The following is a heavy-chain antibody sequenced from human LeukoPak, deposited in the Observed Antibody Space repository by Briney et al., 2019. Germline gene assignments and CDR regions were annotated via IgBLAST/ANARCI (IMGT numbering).Heavy chain of an antibody. CDR3: ARPGDDNSHPDDFDN. V-gene: IGHV3-23*01. Sequence: PGGSLRLSCAASGFTFSTYAMSWVRQAPGKGLEWVSSVTGSGVRTWYADSVKGRFTISRDNSRNTLSLQMNSLMAADTAVYYCARPGDDNSHPDDFDNWGQGTLVTVSS. J-gene: IGHJ3*02. D-gene: IGHD7-27*01. CDR2: VTGSGVRT. CDR1: GFTFSTYA.